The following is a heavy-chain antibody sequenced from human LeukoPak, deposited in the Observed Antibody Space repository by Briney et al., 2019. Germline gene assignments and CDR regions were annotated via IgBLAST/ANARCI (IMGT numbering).Heavy chain of an antibody. Sequence: SETLSLTCAVYGGSFSGYYWSWIRQPPGKGLEWIGEINHSGSTNYNPSLKSRVTISVDTSKNQFSLKLSSVTAADTAVYYCAREDKSRYMDVWGKGTTVTISS. CDR3: AREDKSRYMDV. CDR2: INHSGST. CDR1: GGSFSGYY. V-gene: IGHV4-34*01. J-gene: IGHJ6*03.